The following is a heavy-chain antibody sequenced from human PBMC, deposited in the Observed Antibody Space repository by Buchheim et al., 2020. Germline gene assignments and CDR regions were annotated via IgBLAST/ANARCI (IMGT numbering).Heavy chain of an antibody. V-gene: IGHV3-33*01. CDR2: IWYDGSNK. J-gene: IGHJ4*02. D-gene: IGHD6-6*01. CDR3: ARDRLGLSSTIDY. CDR1: GFTFSSYG. Sequence: QVQLVESGGGVVQPGRSLRLSCAASGFTFSSYGMHWVRQAPGKGLEWVAVIWYDGSNKYYADSVKGRFTISSDNSKHTLYLQMNSLRAEDTAVYYCARDRLGLSSTIDYWGQGTL.